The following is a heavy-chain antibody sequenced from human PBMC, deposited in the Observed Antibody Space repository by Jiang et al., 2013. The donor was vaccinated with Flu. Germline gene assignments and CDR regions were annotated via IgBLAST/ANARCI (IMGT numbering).Heavy chain of an antibody. V-gene: IGHV1-69*04. D-gene: IGHD1-1*01. CDR3: ARGNWVYTTSSAAGYNQGMDV. J-gene: IGHJ6*01. CDR2: IIPSVDIA. Sequence: SGAEVKRPGSSVKVSCRASGGTFRNYAMNWVRQAPGQGPEWMGRIIPSVDIANYAREFQGRVTITADKSTSTAYIEVTSLRPDDTAVYYCARGNWVYTTSSAAGYNQGMDVVGTKGPRSPSPQ. CDR1: GGTFRNYA.